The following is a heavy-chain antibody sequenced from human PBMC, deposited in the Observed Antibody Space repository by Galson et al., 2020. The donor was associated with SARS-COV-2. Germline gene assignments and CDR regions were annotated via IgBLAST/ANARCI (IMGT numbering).Heavy chain of an antibody. CDR2: ISSSGSNT. Sequence: GGSLRLSCAASGFTFSDYYMSWIRQAPGKGLEWVSYISSSGSNTYYADSVKGRFTISRDNAKNSLYLQMNSLRAEDTAVYYCASPSTAVAGFYYYYGMDVWGQGTTVTVSS. D-gene: IGHD6-19*01. V-gene: IGHV3-11*01. J-gene: IGHJ6*02. CDR1: GFTFSDYY. CDR3: ASPSTAVAGFYYYYGMDV.